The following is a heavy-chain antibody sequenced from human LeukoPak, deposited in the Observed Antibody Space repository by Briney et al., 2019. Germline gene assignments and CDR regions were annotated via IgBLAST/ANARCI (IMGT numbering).Heavy chain of an antibody. J-gene: IGHJ4*02. CDR3: GSLRERSFYARGFDY. CDR2: IYYSGST. V-gene: IGHV4-39*01. Sequence: SETLSLTCTVSGGSIGSNNYYWGWIRQPPGKGLEWIGSIYYSGSTYYNPSLKSRVTISVDTSKNQFSLKRSSVTAADTAVYYCGSLRERSFYARGFDYWGQGTLVTVSS. CDR1: GGSIGSNNYY. D-gene: IGHD2-2*01.